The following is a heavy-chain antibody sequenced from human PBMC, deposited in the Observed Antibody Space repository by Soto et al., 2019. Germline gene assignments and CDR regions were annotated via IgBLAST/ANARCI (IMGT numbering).Heavy chain of an antibody. Sequence: PGGSLRLSCAVSGFSFRSSPMSWVRRAPGKGLEWVSYISSSSNTIYYADSVKGRFTITRDNAKNSLYLQMNSLRDEDTAVYYCARCHSGYDLDYYYYYGMDVWGQGTTVTVSS. J-gene: IGHJ6*02. CDR3: ARCHSGYDLDYYYYYGMDV. V-gene: IGHV3-48*02. CDR1: GFSFRSSP. CDR2: ISSSSNTI. D-gene: IGHD5-12*01.